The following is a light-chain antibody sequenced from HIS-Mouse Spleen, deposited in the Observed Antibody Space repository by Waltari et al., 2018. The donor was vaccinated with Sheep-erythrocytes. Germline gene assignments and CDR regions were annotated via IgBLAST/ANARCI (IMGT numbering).Light chain of an antibody. CDR2: AAS. Sequence: DIQLTQSPSFLSASVGDRVTITCRASQGISSYLAWYQQKPGKAPKLLIYAASTLQSRVPSRFSGSGSGTEFTLTISSLQPEDFATYYCQQLNSYPALTFGGGTKLEIK. CDR3: QQLNSYPALT. J-gene: IGKJ4*01. CDR1: QGISSY. V-gene: IGKV1-9*01.